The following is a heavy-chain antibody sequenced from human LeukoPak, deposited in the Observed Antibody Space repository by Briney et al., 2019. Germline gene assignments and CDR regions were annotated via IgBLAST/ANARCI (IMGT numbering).Heavy chain of an antibody. J-gene: IGHJ4*02. CDR3: ARESATADFDY. Sequence: GGSLRLSCAGSGFTFSIYAMDWVRQAPGKGLEWVSAISGSGAGIHYADSVKGRFTTSRDNSKNTLYLQMNSLRPEDTAIYYCARESATADFDYWGQGTLVTVSS. V-gene: IGHV3-23*01. CDR1: GFTFSIYA. CDR2: ISGSGAGI.